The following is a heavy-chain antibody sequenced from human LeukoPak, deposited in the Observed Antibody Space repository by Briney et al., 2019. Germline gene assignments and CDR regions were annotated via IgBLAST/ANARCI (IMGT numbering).Heavy chain of an antibody. CDR1: GFTFSDSY. Sequence: SGGSLRLSCAASGFTFSDSYMSWIRQAPGKGLECVSYIGTTIYYADSVKGRFTISRDNSKNTVYLQMNSLRPVDTAVYYCAKAAVYSKRWTPFDDWGRGTLVTVSS. D-gene: IGHD1-26*01. J-gene: IGHJ4*02. CDR2: IGTTI. V-gene: IGHV3-11*04. CDR3: AKAAVYSKRWTPFDD.